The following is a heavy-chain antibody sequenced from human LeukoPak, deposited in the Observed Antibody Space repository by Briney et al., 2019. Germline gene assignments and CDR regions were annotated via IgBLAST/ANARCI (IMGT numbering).Heavy chain of an antibody. CDR1: GFTVSTNY. CDR3: ARGRTRSFDY. V-gene: IGHV3-53*01. CDR2: IYTGGST. Sequence: GGALRLSCAASGFTVSTNYMSWVRQAPGKGLEWVSVIYTGGSTYYADSVKGRFTISRDNSKNTLYLQMNSLRADDTAVYYCARGRTRSFDYWGQGTLVTVSS. D-gene: IGHD3/OR15-3a*01. J-gene: IGHJ4*02.